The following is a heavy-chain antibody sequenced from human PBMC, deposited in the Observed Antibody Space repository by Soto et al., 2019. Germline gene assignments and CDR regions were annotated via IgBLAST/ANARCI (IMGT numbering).Heavy chain of an antibody. CDR1: GFTFSSFA. Sequence: EVQLLESGGGLVQPGGSLRLSCAASGFTFSSFAMTWVRQAPGKGLEWVSSPTGSGDSTYYADFVEGRFTISRDNSKNTLYLRMNSLRADDTALYYCAKGTAVTTGDMAYWGQGTLVTVSS. J-gene: IGHJ4*02. V-gene: IGHV3-23*01. CDR2: PTGSGDST. CDR3: AKGTAVTTGDMAY. D-gene: IGHD4-17*01.